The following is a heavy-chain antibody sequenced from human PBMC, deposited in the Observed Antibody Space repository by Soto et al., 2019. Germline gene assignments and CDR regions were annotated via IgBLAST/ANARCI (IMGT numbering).Heavy chain of an antibody. CDR3: ARGCSGGTCFLFDI. CDR2: INPHSGGT. D-gene: IGHD2-15*01. J-gene: IGHJ5*02. V-gene: IGHV1-2*02. CDR1: GYTFTGYH. Sequence: QVRLVQSGAEMKKPGASVKVSCRTSGYTFTGYHIHWVRQAPGQGLEWMGWINPHSGGTNYAQEFRGQVTMTRDTSISTAYMEVNSLRSDDTAVYYCARGCSGGTCFLFDIWGQGTLVTVTS.